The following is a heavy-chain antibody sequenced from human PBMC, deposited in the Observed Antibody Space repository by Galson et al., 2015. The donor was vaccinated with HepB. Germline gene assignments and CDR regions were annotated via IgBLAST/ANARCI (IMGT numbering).Heavy chain of an antibody. D-gene: IGHD6-19*01. J-gene: IGHJ5*02. CDR3: ARGSGWYLP. Sequence: SETLSLTCTVSGASISDYSWSWIRQPPGKGLEWIGYIYYSGSTNYNPSLKSRVTISVDTSKNQFSLKLMSVTAADTAVYYCARGSGWYLPWGQGTLVTVSS. V-gene: IGHV4-59*01. CDR1: GASISDYS. CDR2: IYYSGST.